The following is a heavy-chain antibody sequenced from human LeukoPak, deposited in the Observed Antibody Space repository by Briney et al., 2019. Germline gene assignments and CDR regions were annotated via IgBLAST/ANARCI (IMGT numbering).Heavy chain of an antibody. V-gene: IGHV3-33*01. Sequence: GGPLGLSCAGSGFTFGGYGMHWFRQTPGKGLEWVAVIAYDGGRAFYADSVKGRFTISRDNSKNTMSVQMDDLRAEDTAVYYCTRYNNDHFDYWGQGTLVTVSS. CDR3: TRYNNDHFDY. CDR2: IAYDGGRA. D-gene: IGHD1-14*01. J-gene: IGHJ4*02. CDR1: GFTFGGYG.